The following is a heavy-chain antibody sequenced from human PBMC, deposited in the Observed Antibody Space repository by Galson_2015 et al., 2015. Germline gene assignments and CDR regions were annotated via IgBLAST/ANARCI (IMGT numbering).Heavy chain of an antibody. D-gene: IGHD5-24*01. V-gene: IGHV3-21*01. Sequence: SLRLSCAASGFTFSSYSMNWVRQAPGKGLEWVSSISSSSSYIYYADSVKGRFTISRDNAKNSLYLQMNSLRAEDTAVYYCARERWGGPVRRDFDYWGQGTLVTVSS. J-gene: IGHJ4*02. CDR1: GFTFSSYS. CDR2: ISSSSSYI. CDR3: ARERWGGPVRRDFDY.